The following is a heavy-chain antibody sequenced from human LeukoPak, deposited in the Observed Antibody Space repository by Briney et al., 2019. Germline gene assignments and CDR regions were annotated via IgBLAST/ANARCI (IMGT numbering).Heavy chain of an antibody. CDR2: IIPIFGTA. V-gene: IGHV1-69*05. D-gene: IGHD3-10*01. CDR1: GGTFSSYA. J-gene: IGHJ5*02. Sequence: SVRVSCKASGGTFSSYAISWVRQAPGHGLEWMGRIIPIFGTANYAQKFQGRVTITTDESTSTAYMELSSLRSEDTAVYYCAIDKWFGELPPSNWFDPWGQGTLVTVSS. CDR3: AIDKWFGELPPSNWFDP.